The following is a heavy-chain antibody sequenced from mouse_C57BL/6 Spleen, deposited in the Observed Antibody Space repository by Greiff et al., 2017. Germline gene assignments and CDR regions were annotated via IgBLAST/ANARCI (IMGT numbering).Heavy chain of an antibody. CDR1: GFNIKDDY. V-gene: IGHV14-4*01. CDR3: TRGMITTVFDY. Sequence: EVQLQQSGAELVRPGASVKLSCTASGFNIKDDYMHWVKQRPEQGLEWIGWIDPENGDTEYASKFQGKATITADTSSNTAYLQLSSLTSEDTAVYYCTRGMITTVFDYWGQGTTLTVSS. D-gene: IGHD2-4*01. CDR2: IDPENGDT. J-gene: IGHJ2*01.